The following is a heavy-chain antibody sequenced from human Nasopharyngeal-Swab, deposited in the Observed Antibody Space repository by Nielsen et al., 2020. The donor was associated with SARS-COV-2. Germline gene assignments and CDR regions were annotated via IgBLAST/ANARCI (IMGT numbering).Heavy chain of an antibody. V-gene: IGHV1-69*04. CDR2: IIPILGIA. Sequence: SVKVSCKASGGTFSSYAISWVRQAPGQGLEWMGRIIPILGIANYAQKLQGRVTMTTDTSTSTAYMELRSLRSDDTAVYYCARGIGFEGSYGDYHGAYWGQGTLVTVSS. CDR3: ARGIGFEGSYGDYHGAY. J-gene: IGHJ4*02. CDR1: GGTFSSYA. D-gene: IGHD4-17*01.